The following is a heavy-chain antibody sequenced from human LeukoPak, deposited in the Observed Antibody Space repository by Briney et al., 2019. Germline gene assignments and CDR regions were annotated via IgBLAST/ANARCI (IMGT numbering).Heavy chain of an antibody. J-gene: IGHJ4*02. CDR1: GFTFSSYW. V-gene: IGHV3-7*03. Sequence: PGGSLRLPCAASGFTFSSYWMSWVRQAPGKGLEWMAKINQDGSEKCYVDSVKGRFTISRDNAKNSLYLQMNSLRAEDTAVYYCAQDRAWIEFYFWGQGTLVTVSS. CDR3: AQDRAWIEFYF. CDR2: INQDGSEK. D-gene: IGHD5-12*01.